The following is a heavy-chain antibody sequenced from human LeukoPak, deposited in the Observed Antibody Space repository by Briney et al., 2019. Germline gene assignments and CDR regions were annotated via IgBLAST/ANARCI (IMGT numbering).Heavy chain of an antibody. CDR2: IWHDGNNK. V-gene: IGHV3-33*01. Sequence: GGSLRLSCAASGFNFNDYGMHWVRQAPGKELEWVAIIWHDGNNKYYADSVKGRFTISRDNSKNTLYLQMNSLRAEDTAVYYCARDLYYYDSSGLEFGYWGQGTLVTVSS. CDR3: ARDLYYYDSSGLEFGY. CDR1: GFNFNDYG. J-gene: IGHJ4*02. D-gene: IGHD3-22*01.